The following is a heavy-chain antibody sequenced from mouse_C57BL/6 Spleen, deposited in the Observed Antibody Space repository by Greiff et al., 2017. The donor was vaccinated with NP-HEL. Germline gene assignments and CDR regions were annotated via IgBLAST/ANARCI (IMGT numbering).Heavy chain of an antibody. V-gene: IGHV5-17*01. CDR3: ARGYYSNYGAMDY. D-gene: IGHD2-5*01. J-gene: IGHJ4*01. CDR1: GFTFSDYG. Sequence: EVQLQESGGGLVKPGGSLKLSCAASGFTFSDYGMHWVRQAPEKGLEWVAYISSGSSTIYYADTVKGRFTISRDNAKNTLFLQMTSLRSEDTAMYYCARGYYSNYGAMDYWGQGTSVTVSS. CDR2: ISSGSSTI.